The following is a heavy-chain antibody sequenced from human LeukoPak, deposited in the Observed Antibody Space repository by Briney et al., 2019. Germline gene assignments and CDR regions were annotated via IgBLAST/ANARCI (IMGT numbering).Heavy chain of an antibody. CDR1: GDSISISIYY. CDR3: AHFRGGAFDF. CDR2: IYYSGST. Sequence: PSETLSLTCTVSGDSISISIYYWGWIRRPPGKWLEWIGSIYYSGSTYYNPSLKSRVNISVDTSKNQFALKLSSVTAADTAVYYCAHFRGGAFDFWGQGTMVTVSA. V-gene: IGHV4-39*01. D-gene: IGHD3-16*01. J-gene: IGHJ3*01.